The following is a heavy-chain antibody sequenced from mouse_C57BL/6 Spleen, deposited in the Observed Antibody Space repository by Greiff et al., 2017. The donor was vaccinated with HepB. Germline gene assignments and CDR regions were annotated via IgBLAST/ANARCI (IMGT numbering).Heavy chain of an antibody. V-gene: IGHV14-3*01. CDR1: GFNIKNPY. D-gene: IGHD1-1*01. Sequence: EVQRVESVAELVRPGASVKLSCTASGFNIKNPYMHWVKQRPEQGLEWIGRIDPANGNTKYAPKFQGKATITAYTSSNTAYLQLSSLTSEDTAIYYCARGAYGSFAYWGQGTLVTVSA. J-gene: IGHJ3*01. CDR2: IDPANGNT. CDR3: ARGAYGSFAY.